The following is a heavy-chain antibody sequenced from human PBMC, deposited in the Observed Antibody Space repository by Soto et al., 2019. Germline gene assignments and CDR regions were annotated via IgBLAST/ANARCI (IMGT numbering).Heavy chain of an antibody. CDR2: IKGDGIST. V-gene: IGHV3-74*01. J-gene: IGHJ4*02. Sequence: EVQLVESGGGLVQSGWSLRISCAASGFTFSSNWMHWVRQAPGKGLVWVSRIKGDGISTNYADSVKGRFTISRDNAKDTVFLQMNGLSADATAVYYGTRGAIGNYYNDYWGQGTLVTVSS. CDR3: TRGAIGNYYNDY. D-gene: IGHD3-10*01. CDR1: GFTFSSNW.